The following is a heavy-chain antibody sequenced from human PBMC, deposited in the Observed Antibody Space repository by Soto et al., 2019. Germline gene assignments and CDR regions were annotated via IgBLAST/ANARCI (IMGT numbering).Heavy chain of an antibody. Sequence: ASVKVSCKASGYTFTSYAMHWVRQAPGQRLEWMGWINAGNGNTKYSQKFQGRVTITRDTSASTAYMELSSLRSEDTAVYYCAAGDYIWGSYSAIRADDAFDIWGQGTMVTVSS. J-gene: IGHJ3*02. V-gene: IGHV1-3*01. D-gene: IGHD3-16*01. CDR1: GYTFTSYA. CDR3: AAGDYIWGSYSAIRADDAFDI. CDR2: INAGNGNT.